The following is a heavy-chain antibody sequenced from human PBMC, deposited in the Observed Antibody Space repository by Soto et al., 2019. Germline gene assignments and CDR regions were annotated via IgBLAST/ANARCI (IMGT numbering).Heavy chain of an antibody. J-gene: IGHJ4*02. Sequence: QEQLRESGPGLVKPSETLSLTCSISDDSIGPHYWTWIRQTPRKELQWIGYVYTSGSTKYNSSLKSRVTISLDASNSQFSLTMSSVTAADTGVYYCAREVVGNTWPGIFDSWGRGTLVVVSS. CDR1: DDSIGPHY. CDR2: VYTSGST. V-gene: IGHV4-59*11. CDR3: AREVVGNTWPGIFDS.